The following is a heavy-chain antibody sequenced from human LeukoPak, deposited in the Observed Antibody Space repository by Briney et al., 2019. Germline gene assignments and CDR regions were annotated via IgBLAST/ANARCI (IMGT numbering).Heavy chain of an antibody. D-gene: IGHD5-24*01. CDR1: GFTFSSYA. Sequence: GSLRLSCAASGFTFSSYAMSWVRQAPGKGLEWIGEINHSGSTNYNPSLKSRVTISVDTSKNQFSLKLSSVTAADTAVYYCARGLATTRPDYYYYGMDVWGQGTTVTVSS. J-gene: IGHJ6*02. V-gene: IGHV4-34*01. CDR3: ARGLATTRPDYYYYGMDV. CDR2: INHSGST.